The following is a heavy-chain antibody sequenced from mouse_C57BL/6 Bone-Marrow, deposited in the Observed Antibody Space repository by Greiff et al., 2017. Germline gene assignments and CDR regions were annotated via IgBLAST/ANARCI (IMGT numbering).Heavy chain of an antibody. D-gene: IGHD2-4*01. V-gene: IGHV1-80*01. CDR1: GYAFSSYW. Sequence: QVQLQQSGAELVKPGASVKISCKASGYAFSSYWMNWVKQRPGKGLEWIGQIYPGDGDTNYNGKFKGKATLTADKSSSTAYMQLSSLTSEDSAVYFCARGGLRRSRFGYWGQGTLVTVSA. CDR2: IYPGDGDT. CDR3: ARGGLRRSRFGY. J-gene: IGHJ3*01.